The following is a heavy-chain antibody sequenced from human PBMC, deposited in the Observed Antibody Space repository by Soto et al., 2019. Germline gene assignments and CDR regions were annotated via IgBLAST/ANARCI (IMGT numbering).Heavy chain of an antibody. J-gene: IGHJ4*02. CDR3: AKDLGIVVVVAAQGQLDY. CDR2: ISYDGSNK. D-gene: IGHD2-15*01. Sequence: GGSLRLSCAASGFTFSSYGMHWVRQAPGKGLEWVAVISYDGSNKYYADSVKGRFTISRDNSKNTLYLQMNSLRAEDTAVYYCAKDLGIVVVVAAQGQLDYWGQGTLVTVSS. CDR1: GFTFSSYG. V-gene: IGHV3-30*18.